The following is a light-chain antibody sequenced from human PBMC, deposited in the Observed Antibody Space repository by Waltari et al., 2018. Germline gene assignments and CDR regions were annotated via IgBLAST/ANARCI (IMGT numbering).Light chain of an antibody. CDR3: CSYAGSAISV. V-gene: IGLV2-23*02. CDR2: DVN. CDR1: TSDVGKYNL. J-gene: IGLJ3*02. Sequence: QSALTQTATVSGSPGQSITISCTGTTSDVGKYNLVSWYQQQQGKAPTLIIYDVNKPPSGVSNRCSGSRSGTPASLPISGLQAADEADYYCCSYAGSAISVFGGGTKVTVL.